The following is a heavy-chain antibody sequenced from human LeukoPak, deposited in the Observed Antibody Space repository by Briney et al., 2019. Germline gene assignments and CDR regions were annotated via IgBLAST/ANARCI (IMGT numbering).Heavy chain of an antibody. Sequence: GASVKVSCKASGFTLRSYGISWVRQAPGQGPEWMGWVGGYNSKTSYSEKFQGRVSMTTDSSTSTTYMELRSLRSDDTAVCYCAKDLVGYGDYAYYFDTWGQGTLVTVSS. V-gene: IGHV1-18*01. CDR3: AKDLVGYGDYAYYFDT. CDR2: VGGYNSKT. D-gene: IGHD4-17*01. CDR1: GFTLRSYG. J-gene: IGHJ4*02.